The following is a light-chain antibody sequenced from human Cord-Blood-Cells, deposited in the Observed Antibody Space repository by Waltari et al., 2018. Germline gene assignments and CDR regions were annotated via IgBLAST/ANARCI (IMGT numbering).Light chain of an antibody. V-gene: IGLV3-19*01. CDR2: GKN. Sequence: SSELTQAPAVSVALGQTVRITCQGDSLRSYYPSWYQQKPGQAPVLVIYGKNNRPSGIPDRFSGSSSGNTASLTITGAQAEDEADYYCNSRDSSGNWVFGGGTKLTVL. CDR3: NSRDSSGNWV. CDR1: SLRSYY. J-gene: IGLJ3*02.